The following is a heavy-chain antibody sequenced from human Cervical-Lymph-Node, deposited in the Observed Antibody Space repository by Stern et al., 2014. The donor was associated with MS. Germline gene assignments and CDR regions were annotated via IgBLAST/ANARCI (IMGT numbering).Heavy chain of an antibody. CDR3: ARSEVVAGTQFGFDP. CDR1: GFSLSTSGMC. V-gene: IGHV2-70*11. CDR2: IDWDDDK. J-gene: IGHJ5*02. D-gene: IGHD2-15*01. Sequence: ESGPALVKPTQTLTLTCTFSGFSLSTSGMCVSWIRQPPGKALEWLARIDWDDDKYYSTSLKTRLTISKDTSKNQVVLTMTNMDPVDTATYYCARSEVVAGTQFGFDPWGQGTLVTVSS.